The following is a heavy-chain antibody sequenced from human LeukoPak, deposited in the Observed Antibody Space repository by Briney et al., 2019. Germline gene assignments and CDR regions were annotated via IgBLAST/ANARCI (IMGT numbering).Heavy chain of an antibody. Sequence: SSETLSLTCTVSGGSISSYYWSWIRQPPGKGLEWIGYIYYSGSTNYNPSLKSRVTISVDTSKNQFSLKLSSVTAADTAVYYCARDGPNWSYADYYYYYMDVWGKGTTVTVSS. CDR3: ARDGPNWSYADYYYYYMDV. D-gene: IGHD1-7*01. J-gene: IGHJ6*03. CDR1: GGSISSYY. V-gene: IGHV4-59*01. CDR2: IYYSGST.